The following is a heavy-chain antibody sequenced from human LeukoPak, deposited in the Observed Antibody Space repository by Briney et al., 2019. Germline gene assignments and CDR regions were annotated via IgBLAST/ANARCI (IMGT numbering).Heavy chain of an antibody. CDR1: GGSISSSNW. D-gene: IGHD5-18*01. Sequence: SGTLSLTCAVSGGSISSSNWWSWVRPPPGKGLEWIGEIYHSGSTNYNPSLKSRVTISVDKSKNQFSLKLSSVTAADTAVYYCARGYSYGPAYYFDYWGQGTLVTVSS. CDR3: ARGYSYGPAYYFDY. J-gene: IGHJ4*02. CDR2: IYHSGST. V-gene: IGHV4-4*02.